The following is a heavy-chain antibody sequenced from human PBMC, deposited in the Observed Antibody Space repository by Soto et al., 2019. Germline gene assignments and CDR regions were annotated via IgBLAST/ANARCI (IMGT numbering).Heavy chain of an antibody. CDR3: ARDPTVEYQLLPYFDY. CDR1: GFTFSSYG. CDR2: IWYDGSNK. D-gene: IGHD2-2*01. V-gene: IGHV3-33*01. Sequence: AGGSLRLSCAASGFTFSSYGMHWVRQAPGKGLEWVAVIWYDGSNKYYADSVKGRFTISRDNSKNTLYLQMNSLRAEDTAVYYCARDPTVEYQLLPYFDYWGQGTLVTVSS. J-gene: IGHJ4*02.